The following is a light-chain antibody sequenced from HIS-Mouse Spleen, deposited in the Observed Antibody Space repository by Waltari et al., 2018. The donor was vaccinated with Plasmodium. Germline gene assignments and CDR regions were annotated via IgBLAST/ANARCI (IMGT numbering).Light chain of an antibody. CDR2: EGS. Sequence: QSALTQPASVSGSPGPSLTISCTGTSSDLGSYNLVSWYQQHPGKAPKLMIYEGSKRPSGVSNRFSGSKSGNTASLTISGLQAEDEADYYCCSYAGSSTWVFGGGTKLTVL. CDR3: CSYAGSSTWV. CDR1: SSDLGSYNL. V-gene: IGLV2-23*01. J-gene: IGLJ3*02.